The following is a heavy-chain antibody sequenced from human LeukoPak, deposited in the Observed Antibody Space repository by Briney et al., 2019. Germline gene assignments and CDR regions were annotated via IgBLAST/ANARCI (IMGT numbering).Heavy chain of an antibody. J-gene: IGHJ4*02. V-gene: IGHV3-30*02. CDR3: AKTYSSSRVGYFDY. Sequence: GGSLRLSCAASGFTFSSYGMHWVRQAPGKGLEWVAFIRYDGSNKYYADSVKGRFTISRDNSKNTLYLQMNSLRAEDTAVYYCAKTYSSSRVGYFDYWGQGTLVTVSS. D-gene: IGHD6-6*01. CDR2: IRYDGSNK. CDR1: GFTFSSYG.